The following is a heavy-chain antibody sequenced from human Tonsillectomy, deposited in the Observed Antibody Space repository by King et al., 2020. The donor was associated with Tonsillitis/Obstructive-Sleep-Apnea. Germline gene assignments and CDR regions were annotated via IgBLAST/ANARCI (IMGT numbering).Heavy chain of an antibody. V-gene: IGHV3-11*05. D-gene: IGHD4-11*01. J-gene: IGHJ4*02. CDR1: GFTFTDYY. CDR3: ARYTVSSSGFDY. CDR2: ISSGSSYT. Sequence: QLVQSGGGLVKPGGSLRLSCAASGFTFTDYYMSWIRQAPGKGLEWVSYISSGSSYTYYADSVKGRFTISRDNAHNSLYLQMNSLRVEDTAVYYCARYTVSSSGFDYWGQGTLVTVSS.